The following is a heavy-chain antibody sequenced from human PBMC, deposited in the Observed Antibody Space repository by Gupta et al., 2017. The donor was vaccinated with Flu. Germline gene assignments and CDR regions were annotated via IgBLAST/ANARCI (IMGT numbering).Heavy chain of an antibody. CDR1: GGSISSGGYY. J-gene: IGHJ4*02. CDR3: ARAVIAVAGRVSYYFDY. CDR2: IYYSGST. Sequence: QVQLQDSGPGLVKPSQTLSLTCTVSGGSISSGGYYWSWIRQHPGKGLEWIGYIYYSGSTYYNPSLKSRVTISVDTSKNQFSLKLSSVTAADTVVYYCARAVIAVAGRVSYYFDYWGQGTLVTVSS. V-gene: IGHV4-31*03. D-gene: IGHD6-19*01.